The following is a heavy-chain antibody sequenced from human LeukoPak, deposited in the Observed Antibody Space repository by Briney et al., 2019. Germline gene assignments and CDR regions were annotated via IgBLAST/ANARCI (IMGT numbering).Heavy chain of an antibody. Sequence: GGSLRLSCAASGFTVSSNYMSWVCQAPGKGLEWVSVIYSGGSTYYADSVKGRFTISRHNSKNTLYLQMNSLRAEDTAVYYCARRRITMVRGVYYYYGMDVWGQGTTVTVSS. D-gene: IGHD3-10*01. CDR2: IYSGGST. J-gene: IGHJ6*02. CDR3: ARRRITMVRGVYYYYGMDV. CDR1: GFTVSSNY. V-gene: IGHV3-53*04.